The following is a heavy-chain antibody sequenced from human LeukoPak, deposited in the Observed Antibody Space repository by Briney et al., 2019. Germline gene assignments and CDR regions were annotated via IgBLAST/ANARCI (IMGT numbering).Heavy chain of an antibody. V-gene: IGHV3-20*04. D-gene: IGHD3-22*01. CDR1: GFTFDDYG. J-gene: IGHJ4*02. CDR3: ARRSSGYYYASLGFFDY. Sequence: PGGSLRLSCAASGFTFDDYGMSWVRQAPGKGLEWVSGINWNGGSTGYADSVKGRFTISRDNAKNSLYLQMNSLRAEDTALYYCARRSSGYYYASLGFFDYWGQGTLVTVSS. CDR2: INWNGGST.